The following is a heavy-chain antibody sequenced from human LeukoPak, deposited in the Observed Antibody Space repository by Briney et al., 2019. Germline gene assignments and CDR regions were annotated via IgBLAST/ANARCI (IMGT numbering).Heavy chain of an antibody. D-gene: IGHD3-10*01. Sequence: GESLKISCKGSGYSLTSYWISWVGQMPGKGLEWMGRIDPSDSYTNYSPSFQGHVTISADKSISTAYLQWSSLKASDTAMYYCARHGYYGSGSYYSFDYWGQGTLVTVSS. V-gene: IGHV5-10-1*01. J-gene: IGHJ4*02. CDR3: ARHGYYGSGSYYSFDY. CDR2: IDPSDSYT. CDR1: GYSLTSYW.